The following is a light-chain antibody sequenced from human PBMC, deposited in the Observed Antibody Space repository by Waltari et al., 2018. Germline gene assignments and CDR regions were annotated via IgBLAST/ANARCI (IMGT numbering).Light chain of an antibody. Sequence: YVVTQPPSVLVTPGQTATLTCGGENIETKSVNWYQQKPGQAPFLVMFYDNDRPAGIPERFSGSNSGNTATLTINWVEAGDEADYHCQVWDDFIDSGVFGGGTRLSVL. J-gene: IGLJ3*02. CDR1: NIETKS. V-gene: IGLV3-21*04. CDR3: QVWDDFIDSGV. CDR2: YDN.